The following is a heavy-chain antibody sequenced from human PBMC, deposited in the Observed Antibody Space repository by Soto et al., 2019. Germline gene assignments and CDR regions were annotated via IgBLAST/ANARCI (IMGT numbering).Heavy chain of an antibody. J-gene: IGHJ4*02. Sequence: PGGSLRLSCAASGFTFSDHYMDWVRQAPGKGLEWVGRTRNKANSYTTEYAASVKGRFTISRDDSRNSLYLQMNSLKTEDTAVYYCARGASDYWGQGTLVTVSS. CDR1: GFTFSDHY. CDR3: ARGASDY. CDR2: TRNKANSYTT. V-gene: IGHV3-72*01.